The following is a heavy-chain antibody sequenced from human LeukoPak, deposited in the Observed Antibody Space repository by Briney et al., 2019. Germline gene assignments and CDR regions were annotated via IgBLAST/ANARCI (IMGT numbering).Heavy chain of an antibody. CDR3: ARVVMITFGGVIYFGY. D-gene: IGHD3-16*01. Sequence: GGSLRLSCAASGFTFSSYWMSWVRQAPGKGLEWVANIKQDGSEKYYVDSGKGRFTISRDNAENSLYLQMNSLRAEDTAVYYCARVVMITFGGVIYFGYWGQGTLVTVSS. V-gene: IGHV3-7*01. J-gene: IGHJ4*02. CDR1: GFTFSSYW. CDR2: IKQDGSEK.